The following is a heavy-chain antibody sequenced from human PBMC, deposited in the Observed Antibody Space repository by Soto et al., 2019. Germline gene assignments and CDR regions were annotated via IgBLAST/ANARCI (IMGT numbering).Heavy chain of an antibody. J-gene: IGHJ6*02. CDR1: EYSFTTKW. Sequence: GESLKISCKGSEYSFTTKWISWVRQMPGKGLEWMGRIDPTDSYTKYSPSFQGHVTISADKSITTAYLQWSSLKASDTAMYYCARHDCSSTSCYNFGMDVWGQGTTVTVS. CDR2: IDPTDSYT. D-gene: IGHD2-2*02. V-gene: IGHV5-10-1*01. CDR3: ARHDCSSTSCYNFGMDV.